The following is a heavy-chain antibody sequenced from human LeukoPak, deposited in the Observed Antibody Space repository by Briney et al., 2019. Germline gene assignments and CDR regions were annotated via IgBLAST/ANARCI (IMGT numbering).Heavy chain of an antibody. CDR1: GYTFTGYY. CDR3: ARSMVRGVINFDY. J-gene: IGHJ4*02. Sequence: ASVKVSCKASGYTFTGYYMHWVRQAPGQGLEWMGWINPNSGGINYAQKFQGWVTMTRDTSISTAYMELSRLRSDDTAVYYCARSMVRGVINFDYWGQGTLVTVSS. V-gene: IGHV1-2*04. D-gene: IGHD3-10*01. CDR2: INPNSGGI.